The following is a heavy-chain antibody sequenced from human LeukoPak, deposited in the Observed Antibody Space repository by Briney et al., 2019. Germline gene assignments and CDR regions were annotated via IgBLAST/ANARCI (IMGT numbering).Heavy chain of an antibody. CDR3: AKELYSSSWYGRDYFDY. V-gene: IGHV3-23*01. CDR2: ISGSGGST. J-gene: IGHJ4*02. Sequence: GGSLRLSCAASGFTFSSYAMSWVRQAPGKGLEWVSAISGSGGSTYYADSVKGRFTISRDNSKNTLYLQMNSLRAEDTAVYYCAKELYSSSWYGRDYFDYWGQGTLVTVSS. CDR1: GFTFSSYA. D-gene: IGHD6-13*01.